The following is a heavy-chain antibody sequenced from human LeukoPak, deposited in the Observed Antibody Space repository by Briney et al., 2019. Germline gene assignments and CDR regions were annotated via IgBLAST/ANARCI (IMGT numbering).Heavy chain of an antibody. CDR2: ISAYNGNT. V-gene: IGHV1-18*04. CDR1: GGTFRSHI. CDR3: ARDYGDYPNYYYYGMDV. D-gene: IGHD4-17*01. J-gene: IGHJ6*02. Sequence: ASVKVSRKTSGGTFRSHILSWVRQAPGQGLEWMGWISAYNGNTNYAQKLQGRVTMTTDTSTSTAYMELRSLRSDDTAVYYCARDYGDYPNYYYYGMDVWGQGTTVTVSS.